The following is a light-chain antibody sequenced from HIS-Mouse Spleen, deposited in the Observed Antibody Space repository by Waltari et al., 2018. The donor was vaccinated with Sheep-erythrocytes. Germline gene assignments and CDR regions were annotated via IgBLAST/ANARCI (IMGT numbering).Light chain of an antibody. CDR2: EGS. V-gene: IGLV2-23*01. Sequence: QSALTQPASVSGSPGQSITISCTGTSRDVGSSNLVSWYQQHPGKAPKLMIYEGSKRPPGVSNRFSGSKSGNTASLTISGLQAEDEADYYCCSYAGSSTLVFGGGTKLTVL. J-gene: IGLJ2*01. CDR1: SRDVGSSNL. CDR3: CSYAGSSTLV.